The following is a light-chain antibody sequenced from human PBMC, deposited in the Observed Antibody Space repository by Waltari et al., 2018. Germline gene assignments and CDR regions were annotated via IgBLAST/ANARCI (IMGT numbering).Light chain of an antibody. J-gene: IGLJ2*01. CDR2: SNN. CDR3: SAWDDSLNGHVV. V-gene: IGLV1-44*01. CDR1: TSNIGSNV. Sequence: QSLLTQPPSVSGTPGQRVTISCSGSTSNIGSNVVSWYQQLPGAAPQLLIHSNNQRPSGVPDRFSCSKSGTSASLAISGLQSADEADYYCSAWDDSLNGHVVFGGGTKLIVL.